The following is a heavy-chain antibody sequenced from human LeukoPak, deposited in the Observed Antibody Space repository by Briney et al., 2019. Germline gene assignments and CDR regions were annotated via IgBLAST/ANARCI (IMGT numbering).Heavy chain of an antibody. CDR1: GFTFSNAW. CDR3: TTDSSGYYGLNAFDI. D-gene: IGHD3-22*01. Sequence: GESLRLSCAASGFTFSNAWMSWVRQAPGKGLEWVGRIKSKTDGGTTDYAAPVKGRFTISRDDSKNTLYLQMNSLKTEDTAVYYCTTDSSGYYGLNAFDIWGQGTMVTVSS. J-gene: IGHJ3*02. CDR2: IKSKTDGGTT. V-gene: IGHV3-15*01.